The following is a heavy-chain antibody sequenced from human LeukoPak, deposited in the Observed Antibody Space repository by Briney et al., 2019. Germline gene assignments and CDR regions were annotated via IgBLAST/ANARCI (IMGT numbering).Heavy chain of an antibody. V-gene: IGHV3-7*04. CDR3: ARDSGTYRYFDY. Sequence: GGSLRLSCAASGFTFSSYAMSWVRQAPGKGLEWVANIKSDGGEGYSVDSVRGRFTVPRDNAKNSLYLQMSSLGAEDTAVYYCARDSGTYRYFDYWGQGTLVTVSS. CDR2: IKSDGGEG. D-gene: IGHD1-26*01. CDR1: GFTFSSYA. J-gene: IGHJ4*02.